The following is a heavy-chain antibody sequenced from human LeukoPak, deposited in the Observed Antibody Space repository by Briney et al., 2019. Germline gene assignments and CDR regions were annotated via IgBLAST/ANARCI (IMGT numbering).Heavy chain of an antibody. CDR1: GFTVSSNY. Sequence: GGSLRLSCAASGFTVSSNYMSWVRQAPGKGLEWVSVIYSGGSTYYADSVKGRFTISRDNSKNTLYLQMNSLRAEDTAVYYCARVAVSLAIDYWGQGTLVTVSS. J-gene: IGHJ4*02. V-gene: IGHV3-53*01. D-gene: IGHD6-19*01. CDR3: ARVAVSLAIDY. CDR2: IYSGGST.